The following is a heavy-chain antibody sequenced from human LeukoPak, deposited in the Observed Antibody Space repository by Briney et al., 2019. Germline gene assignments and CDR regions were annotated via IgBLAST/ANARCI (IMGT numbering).Heavy chain of an antibody. J-gene: IGHJ4*02. CDR1: GFTFTASW. D-gene: IGHD4-17*01. V-gene: IGHV3-7*05. CDR2: IKQDGNEK. CDR3: ATGGDGDFH. Sequence: GGSLRLSCAASGFTFTASWMTWVRQAPGKGLEWVANIKQDGNEKYYVDSVEGRFTISRDNAKNSMFLQMNSLRAEDTAAYYCATGGDGDFHWGQGTLVTVSS.